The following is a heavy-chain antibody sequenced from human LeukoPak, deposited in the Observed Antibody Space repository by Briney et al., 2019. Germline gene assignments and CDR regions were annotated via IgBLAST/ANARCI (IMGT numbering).Heavy chain of an antibody. D-gene: IGHD1-1*01. J-gene: IGHJ4*02. Sequence: SETLSLTCTISGGSISSSSYYWGWIRQSPGKGLEWIGSIYYSGNTYYNPSLKSRVTISVDTSKNQFSLKLSSVTAADTAVYYCARLYNGKRPSDYWGQGTLVTVSS. CDR1: GGSISSSSYY. CDR3: ARLYNGKRPSDY. CDR2: IYYSGNT. V-gene: IGHV4-39*01.